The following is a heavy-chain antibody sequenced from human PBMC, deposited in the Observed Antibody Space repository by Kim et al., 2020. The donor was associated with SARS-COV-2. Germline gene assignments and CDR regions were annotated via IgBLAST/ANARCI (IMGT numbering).Heavy chain of an antibody. D-gene: IGHD3-10*01. CDR2: ISYDGSNK. Sequence: GGSLRLSCAASGFTFSSYGMHWVRQAPGKGLEWVAVISYDGSNKYYADSVKGRFTISRDNSKNTLYLQMNSLRAEDTAVYYCAKDQRLLWFGDRPTGGMDVWGQGTTVTVSS. V-gene: IGHV3-30*18. J-gene: IGHJ6*02. CDR3: AKDQRLLWFGDRPTGGMDV. CDR1: GFTFSSYG.